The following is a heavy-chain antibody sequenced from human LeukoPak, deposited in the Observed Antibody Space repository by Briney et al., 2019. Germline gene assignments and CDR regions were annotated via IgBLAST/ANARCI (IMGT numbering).Heavy chain of an antibody. J-gene: IGHJ4*02. CDR2: ISGSGGGA. CDR3: AKDGRSWTYYYDSSGYYGRPHFDY. V-gene: IGHV3-23*01. CDR1: GFTFSSYA. Sequence: PGGSLRLSCAASGFTFSSYAMSWVRQAPGKGLEWVSAISGSGGGAYYADSVKGRFTISRDNSKNTLYLQMNSLRAEDTAVYYCAKDGRSWTYYYDSSGYYGRPHFDYWGQGTLVTVSS. D-gene: IGHD3-22*01.